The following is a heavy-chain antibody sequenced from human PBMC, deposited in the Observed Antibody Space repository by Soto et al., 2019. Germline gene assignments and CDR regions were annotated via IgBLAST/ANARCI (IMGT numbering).Heavy chain of an antibody. J-gene: IGHJ4*02. V-gene: IGHV1-46*03. CDR1: GYTFTKFH. Sequence: QVRLVQSGAEVKKPGASVKISCETSGYTFTKFHLHWVRQAPGKGLEWVGRINPAGGAANYAQPFQGRVSVTPDTSTSTVYMQVSNLRSEDTAVYYCATEGDPRLYAATVFDYWGQGTLLSSSS. CDR2: INPAGGAA. CDR3: ATEGDPRLYAATVFDY. D-gene: IGHD2-21*01.